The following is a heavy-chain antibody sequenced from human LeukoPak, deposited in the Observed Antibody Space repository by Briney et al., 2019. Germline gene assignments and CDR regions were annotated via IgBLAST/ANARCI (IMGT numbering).Heavy chain of an antibody. CDR3: ASHCSSTSCYSARRGDY. V-gene: IGHV4-59*08. CDR1: GGSISSYY. J-gene: IGHJ4*02. CDR2: IYYSGST. D-gene: IGHD2-2*01. Sequence: SETLSLTCTVSGGSISSYYWSWIRQPPGKGLEWIGYIYYSGSTNYNPSLKSRVTISVDTSKNQFSLKLSSVTAADTAVYYCASHCSSTSCYSARRGDYWGQGTLVTVSS.